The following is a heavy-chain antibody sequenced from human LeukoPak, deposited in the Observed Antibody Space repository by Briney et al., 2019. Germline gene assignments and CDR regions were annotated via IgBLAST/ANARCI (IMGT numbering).Heavy chain of an antibody. CDR1: GYTFTGYY. V-gene: IGHV1-2*02. CDR3: ASTGGVAATISYIYWFDP. J-gene: IGHJ5*02. D-gene: IGHD2-15*01. CDR2: INPNSGGT. Sequence: ASVKVSCKASGYTFTGYYMHWVRQAPGQGLEWMGWINPNSGGTNYAQKFQGRVTMTRDTSISTAYMEPSRLRSDDTAVYYCASTGGVAATISYIYWFDPWGQGTLVTVSS.